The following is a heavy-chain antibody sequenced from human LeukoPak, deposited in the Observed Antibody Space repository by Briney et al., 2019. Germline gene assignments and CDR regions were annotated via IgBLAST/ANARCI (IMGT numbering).Heavy chain of an antibody. J-gene: IGHJ4*02. Sequence: SETLSLTCTVSGGSISSSSYYWGWIRQPPGKGLEWIGSIYYSGSTYYNPSLKSRVTISVDTSKNQFSLKLSSVTAADTAVYYCARPAVVAANAGYWGQGTLVTVSS. CDR1: GGSISSSSYY. CDR2: IYYSGST. V-gene: IGHV4-39*01. CDR3: ARPAVVAANAGY. D-gene: IGHD2-15*01.